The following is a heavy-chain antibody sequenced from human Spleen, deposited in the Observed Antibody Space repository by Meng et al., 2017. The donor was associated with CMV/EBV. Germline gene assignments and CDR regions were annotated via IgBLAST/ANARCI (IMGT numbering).Heavy chain of an antibody. CDR2: IYSDSRAT. CDR1: GFTFSNYA. J-gene: IGHJ4*02. Sequence: SGFTFSNYAMSWGRQAPGKGLEWVSVIYSDSRATHYADAVKGRFTISRDDSESTLFLAMSNLRAEDTAVYYCAKDETSNYVGAPFDQWGQGTLVTVSS. CDR3: AKDETSNYVGAPFDQ. D-gene: IGHD3-10*02. V-gene: IGHV3-23*03.